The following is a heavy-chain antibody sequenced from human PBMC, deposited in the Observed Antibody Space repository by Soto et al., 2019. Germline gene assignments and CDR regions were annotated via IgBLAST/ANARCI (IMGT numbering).Heavy chain of an antibody. D-gene: IGHD3-16*01. J-gene: IGHJ5*02. Sequence: EVQLVESGGGLAQPGGSLRLSCAASGFTFSSHDMHWVREVTGKGVEWVSGIDSAGDAKYPASVKGRFTISRENAKNSLYLQMNSLRAEDTAMYYCTRAGIWGDSWNWFDTWGQGTLVTVSS. CDR3: TRAGIWGDSWNWFDT. CDR1: GFTFSSHD. V-gene: IGHV3-13*01. CDR2: IDSAGDA.